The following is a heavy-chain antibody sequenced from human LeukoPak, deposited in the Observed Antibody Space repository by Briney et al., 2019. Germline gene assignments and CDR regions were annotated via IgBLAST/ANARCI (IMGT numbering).Heavy chain of an antibody. D-gene: IGHD1-26*01. CDR2: IWYDGSNK. CDR1: GFTFSSYG. Sequence: PGGSLRLSCAASGFTFSSYGMHWVRQAPGKGLEWVAVIWYDGSNKYYADSVKGRFTISRDNSKNTLYLQMNSLRAEDTAVYYCAREGAGKEVGFDYWGQGTLVTVSS. V-gene: IGHV3-33*01. J-gene: IGHJ4*02. CDR3: AREGAGKEVGFDY.